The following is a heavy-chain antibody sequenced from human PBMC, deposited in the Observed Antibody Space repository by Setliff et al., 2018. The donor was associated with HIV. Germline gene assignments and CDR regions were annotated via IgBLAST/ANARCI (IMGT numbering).Heavy chain of an antibody. D-gene: IGHD5-18*01. CDR1: GYSISSGYY. V-gene: IGHV4-38-2*01. CDR2: ISHSGST. Sequence: SETLSLTCVVSGYSISSGYYWGWIRQPPGKGLEWIASISHSGSTYHNPSLKSRVTISVDTSKNQFSLKLSSVTAADTAVYYCARPSTRGYSYAVYDYWGQGTLVTVSS. CDR3: ARPSTRGYSYAVYDY. J-gene: IGHJ4*02.